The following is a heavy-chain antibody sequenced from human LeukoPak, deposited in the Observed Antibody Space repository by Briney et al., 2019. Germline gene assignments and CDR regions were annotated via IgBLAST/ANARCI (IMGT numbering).Heavy chain of an antibody. D-gene: IGHD6-13*01. CDR2: INHIGST. V-gene: IGHV4-34*01. CDR3: AEGAAAGIYFDY. CDR1: GGSFSGYY. J-gene: IGHJ4*02. Sequence: SETLSLTCAVYGGSFSGYYWSWIRHPPGKGLEWIGEINHIGSTNYNPSLKSRATISVDTSKNQFSLNLSSVTAEAMALYRCAEGAAAGIYFDYWGQGTLVTVSS.